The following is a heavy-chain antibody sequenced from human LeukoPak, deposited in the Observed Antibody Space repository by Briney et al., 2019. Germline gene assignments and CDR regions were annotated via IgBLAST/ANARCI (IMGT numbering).Heavy chain of an antibody. J-gene: IGHJ4*02. CDR2: ISGSGGGT. Sequence: GGSLRLSCAVSGFTFSTYAMSWVRQAPGKGLEWVSTISGSGGGTYYADSVKGRFTISRDNSKNTMYLQMNILRAEDTAVYYCAKNTPQYQLLSLFDYWGQGTLVTVS. CDR3: AKNTPQYQLLSLFDY. D-gene: IGHD2-2*01. V-gene: IGHV3-23*01. CDR1: GFTFSTYA.